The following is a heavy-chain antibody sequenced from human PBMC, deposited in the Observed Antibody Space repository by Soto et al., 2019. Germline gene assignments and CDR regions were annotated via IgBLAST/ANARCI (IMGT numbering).Heavy chain of an antibody. Sequence: QVQLVQSGAGVMEPGASVKLSCKSSGYIFSSYYINWVRQATGQGPEWVGSMNPNSGNTLYDQKFEGKVTTTRSTTINTAYMELSSLRSDDTAVYYCARANESGDVDHWGQGTLVTVAS. CDR2: MNPNSGNT. V-gene: IGHV1-8*01. D-gene: IGHD4-17*01. J-gene: IGHJ5*02. CDR3: ARANESGDVDH. CDR1: GYIFSSYY.